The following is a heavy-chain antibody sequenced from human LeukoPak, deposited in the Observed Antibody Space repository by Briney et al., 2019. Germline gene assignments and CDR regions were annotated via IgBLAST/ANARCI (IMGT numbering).Heavy chain of an antibody. D-gene: IGHD3-10*01. J-gene: IGHJ4*02. Sequence: GSVKVSCKASGYTFTSYGISWVRQAPGQGREWMGWISAYNGNTNYAQKLQGRVTMTTDTSTSTAYMELRSLRSDDTAVYYCARGPALFTMVRGVIDFDYWGQGTLVTVSS. CDR2: ISAYNGNT. V-gene: IGHV1-18*04. CDR1: GYTFTSYG. CDR3: ARGPALFTMVRGVIDFDY.